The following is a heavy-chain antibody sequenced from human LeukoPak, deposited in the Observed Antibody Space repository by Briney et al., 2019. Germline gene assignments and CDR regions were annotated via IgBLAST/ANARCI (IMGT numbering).Heavy chain of an antibody. CDR1: GGSFSGYY. J-gene: IGHJ3*02. CDR3: ARGVCSGGSCYSSRGAFDI. V-gene: IGHV4-34*01. CDR2: INHSGST. D-gene: IGHD2-15*01. Sequence: KSSETLSLTCAVYGGSFSGYYWSWIRQPPGKGLEWIGEINHSGSTNYNPSLKSRVTISVDTSKNQFSLKLSSVTAADTAVYYCARGVCSGGSCYSSRGAFDIWGQGTMVTVSS.